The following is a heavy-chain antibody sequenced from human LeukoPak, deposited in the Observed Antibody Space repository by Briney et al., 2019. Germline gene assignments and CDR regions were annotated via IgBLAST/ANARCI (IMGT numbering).Heavy chain of an antibody. CDR2: INPSGGSK. CDR1: GYTFTSYY. J-gene: IGHJ6*03. D-gene: IGHD3-10*01. Sequence: ASVKVSCKASGYTFTSYYMHWVRQAPGQGLEWMGIINPSGGSKSYAQKFQGRVTMTRDMSTSTVYMELSSLRSEDTAVYYCARDHARFTYYYYMDVWGKGTTVTVSS. CDR3: ARDHARFTYYYYMDV. V-gene: IGHV1-46*01.